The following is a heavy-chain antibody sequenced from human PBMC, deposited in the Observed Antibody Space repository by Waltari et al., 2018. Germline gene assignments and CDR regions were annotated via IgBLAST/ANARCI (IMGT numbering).Heavy chain of an antibody. Sequence: QLQLQESGPGLVKPSETLSLTCSVSGGSITSTTHYWGWLRQPPGQGLEWIGTISYNGATYNSPSLRGRVTVSRDTSMNQLSLKLGSVTAADTAVYYCATYIGASIGTAAFDVWGQGTMVTVSS. V-gene: IGHV4-39*01. J-gene: IGHJ3*01. CDR1: GGSITSTTHY. CDR3: ATYIGASIGTAAFDV. D-gene: IGHD1-1*01. CDR2: ISYNGAT.